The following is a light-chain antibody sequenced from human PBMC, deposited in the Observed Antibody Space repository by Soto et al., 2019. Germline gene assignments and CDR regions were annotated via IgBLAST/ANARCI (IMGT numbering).Light chain of an antibody. J-gene: IGKJ1*01. CDR2: DAS. CDR1: QSVSSSY. CDR3: QQRSNWPPTWT. V-gene: IGKV3D-20*02. Sequence: EIVLTQSPGTLSLSPGERATLSFRSSQSVSSSYLAWYQQKPGQAPRLLIYDASNRATGIPARFSGSGSGTDFTLTISSLEPEDFAVYYCQQRSNWPPTWTFGQGTKVDIK.